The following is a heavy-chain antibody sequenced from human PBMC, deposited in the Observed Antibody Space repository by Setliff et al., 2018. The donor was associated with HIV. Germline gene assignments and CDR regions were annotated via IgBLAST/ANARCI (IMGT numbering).Heavy chain of an antibody. V-gene: IGHV4-39*07. CDR3: ASTYYYDSLHFHH. Sequence: SETLSLTCTVSGGSISGSKYYWGWIRQPPGKGLEWIGNIHYSGTTYYNPSLKSRLTMSVDPSKNQFSLRLNSVTAADTAVYYCASTYYYDSLHFHHWGQGTLVTVSS. J-gene: IGHJ1*01. D-gene: IGHD3-22*01. CDR2: IHYSGTT. CDR1: GGSISGSKYY.